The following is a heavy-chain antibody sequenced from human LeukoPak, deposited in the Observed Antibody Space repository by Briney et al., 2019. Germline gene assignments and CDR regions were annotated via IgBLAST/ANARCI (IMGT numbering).Heavy chain of an antibody. D-gene: IGHD3-22*01. CDR1: GYIFTNFW. CDR2: IYPVDSDT. J-gene: IGHJ2*01. V-gene: IGHV5-51*01. Sequence: GESLKISCKGSGYIFTNFWIGWVRQMSGKGLEWMGIIYPVDSDTRYSPSFQGQVTISADKSISTAYLQWSSLKASDTAMYYCARLPTSHYFDASGSYKEHWYFGLWGRGTLVTVSS. CDR3: ARLPTSHYFDASGSYKEHWYFGL.